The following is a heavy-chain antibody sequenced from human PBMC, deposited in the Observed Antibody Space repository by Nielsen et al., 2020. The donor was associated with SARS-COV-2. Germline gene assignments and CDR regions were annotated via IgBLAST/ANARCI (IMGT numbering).Heavy chain of an antibody. CDR1: TASSNY. Sequence: GGSLRLSCAVTASSNYMSWVRQAPGKGLEWVSIIYSGGSTYYADSVKGRFTISRDTSRNTLYLQMNSLRVEDTALYYCTRGFYSQSDCWGQGTLVTVSS. V-gene: IGHV3-66*01. CDR3: TRGFYSQSDC. CDR2: IYSGGST. D-gene: IGHD2-15*01. J-gene: IGHJ4*02.